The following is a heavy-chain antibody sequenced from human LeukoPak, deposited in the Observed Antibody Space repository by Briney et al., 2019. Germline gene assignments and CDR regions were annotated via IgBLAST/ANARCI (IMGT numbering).Heavy chain of an antibody. J-gene: IGHJ4*02. CDR3: AKVAFYDNSGFDY. Sequence: GGSLTLSCAASGLTVSSNYVTWVRHAPGKGLEGVSGSHCGYNTYHADSVKGRFTISRENSKNTLYLQMNRRSAEDAAMYYCAKVAFYDNSGFDYWGQGTLVTVSS. CDR2: SHCGYNT. V-gene: IGHV3-66*01. CDR1: GLTVSSNY. D-gene: IGHD3-22*01.